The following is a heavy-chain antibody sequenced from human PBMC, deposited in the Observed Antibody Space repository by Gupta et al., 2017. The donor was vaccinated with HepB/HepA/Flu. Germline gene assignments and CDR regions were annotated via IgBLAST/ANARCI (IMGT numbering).Heavy chain of an antibody. Sequence: EVQLVESGGGLVQPGRSLRLSCAASGFTFADYAMHWVRQAPGKGLEWVSGISWNSDSIGYADSVKGRFTISRDNAKNSLYLQMNSLRAEDTALYYCAKDIGSGYDYFLYAYWGQGTLVTVSS. J-gene: IGHJ4*02. V-gene: IGHV3-9*01. D-gene: IGHD5-12*01. CDR3: AKDIGSGYDYFLYAY. CDR2: ISWNSDSI. CDR1: GFTFADYA.